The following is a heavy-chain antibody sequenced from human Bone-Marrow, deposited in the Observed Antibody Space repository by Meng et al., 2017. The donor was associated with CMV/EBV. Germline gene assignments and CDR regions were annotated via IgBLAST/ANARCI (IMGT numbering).Heavy chain of an antibody. D-gene: IGHD3-3*01. J-gene: IGHJ5*02. CDR2: IYWNDDK. CDR1: GFSLSTSGVG. CDR3: AHRLLVRYYDFWSGHNWFDP. V-gene: IGHV2-5*01. Sequence: SGPTLVKPTQTLTLTCTFSGFSLSTSGVGVGWIRQPPGKALEWLALIYWNDDKRYSPSLKSRLTITKDTSKNQVVLTMTNMDPVDTATYYCAHRLLVRYYDFWSGHNWFDPWGQGTLVTVSS.